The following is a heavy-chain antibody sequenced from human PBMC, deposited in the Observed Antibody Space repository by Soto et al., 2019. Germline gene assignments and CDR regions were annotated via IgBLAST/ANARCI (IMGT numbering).Heavy chain of an antibody. J-gene: IGHJ3*01. D-gene: IGHD2-15*01. CDR1: GYSFTTYY. CDR3: AAYCSGGGCPPGPWN. Sequence: QVVQSGAEVRKPGASVKVSCKASGYSFTTYYIHWFRQAPGQGLEWMAIINPNGGTTNYAQKFQGGVTVTRDMYASTVYMELSSLRSDDTAIYYCAAYCSGGGCPPGPWNWGRGTMVTVSS. V-gene: IGHV1-46*03. CDR2: INPNGGTT.